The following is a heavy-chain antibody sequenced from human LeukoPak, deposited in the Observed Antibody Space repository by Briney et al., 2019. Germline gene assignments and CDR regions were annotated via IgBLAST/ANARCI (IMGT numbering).Heavy chain of an antibody. V-gene: IGHV4-59*01. CDR2: IYYSGST. CDR1: GGSISSYY. D-gene: IGHD5-18*01. J-gene: IGHJ4*02. CDR3: ARDSYGSFDY. Sequence: SETLSLTCTVSGGSISSYYWSWIRQPPGKGLEWIGYIYYSGSTNYNPSLKSRVTISVDTSKNQFPLKLSSVTAADTAVYYCARDSYGSFDYWGQGTLVTVSS.